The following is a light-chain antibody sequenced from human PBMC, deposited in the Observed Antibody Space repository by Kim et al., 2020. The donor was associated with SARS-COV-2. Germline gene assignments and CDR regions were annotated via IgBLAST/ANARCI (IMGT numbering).Light chain of an antibody. CDR3: ATWDNSLNGWV. CDR1: SPNVGRHF. V-gene: IGLV1-44*01. CDR2: NDD. J-gene: IGLJ3*02. Sequence: GQRVTISCSGSSPNVGRHFVNWFQQLPGTAPKPLLHNDDRRPSGVPDRFSGSRSGASASLAISGLQSEDEADYYCATWDNSLNGWVFGGGIKVTVL.